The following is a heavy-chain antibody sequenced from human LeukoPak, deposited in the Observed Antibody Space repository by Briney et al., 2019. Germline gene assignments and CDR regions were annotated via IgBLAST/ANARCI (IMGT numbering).Heavy chain of an antibody. CDR1: GFTFDDYA. D-gene: IGHD6-13*01. CDR3: AKDIRAAADRVGPDYYYGMDV. Sequence: GGSLRLSCAASGFTFDDYAMHWVRQAPGKGLEWVSGISWNSGSIGYADSVKGRFTISRDNAKNSLYLQMNSLRAEDTALYYCAKDIRAAADRVGPDYYYGMDVWGQGTTVTVSS. V-gene: IGHV3-9*01. CDR2: ISWNSGSI. J-gene: IGHJ6*02.